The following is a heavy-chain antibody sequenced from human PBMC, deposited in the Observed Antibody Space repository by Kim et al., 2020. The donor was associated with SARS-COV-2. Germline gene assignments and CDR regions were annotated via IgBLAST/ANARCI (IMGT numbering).Heavy chain of an antibody. CDR1: GFTFSSYA. J-gene: IGHJ4*02. CDR3: AKVTTLTAPFYDY. Sequence: GGSLRLSCAASGFTFSSYALSWVRQPPGKGLEWVSRISASGGDTYYADSVQGRFTISRDNSKNALNLEMNSLRAEDTALYYCAKVTTLTAPFYDYWGQGTLVTVSS. D-gene: IGHD4-4*01. V-gene: IGHV3-23*01. CDR2: ISASGGDT.